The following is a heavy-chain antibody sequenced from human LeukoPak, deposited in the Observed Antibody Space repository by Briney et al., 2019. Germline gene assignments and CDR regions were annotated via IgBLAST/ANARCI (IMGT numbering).Heavy chain of an antibody. CDR2: INPNSGGT. J-gene: IGHJ3*02. V-gene: IGHV1-2*02. D-gene: IGHD3-3*01. Sequence: ASVKVSCKASGYTFTGYYMHWVRQAPGQGLEWMGWINPNSGGTNYAQKFQGRVTMTRDTSISTAYMELSRLRSDDTAVYYCATPSITIFGVPDMGPPDAFDIWGQGTMVTVSS. CDR1: GYTFTGYY. CDR3: ATPSITIFGVPDMGPPDAFDI.